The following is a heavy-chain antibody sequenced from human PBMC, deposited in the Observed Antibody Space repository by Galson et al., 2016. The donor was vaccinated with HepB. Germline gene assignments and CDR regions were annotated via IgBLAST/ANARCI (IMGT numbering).Heavy chain of an antibody. V-gene: IGHV3-23*01. CDR1: GLTFSSTD. Sequence: SLRLSCAVSGLTFSSTDLSWVRQAPGQGPEWVSHIGGSGGITYYADSVRGRFIITRDDSKSTLYLQMNSLRDDDTAVYYCAGAWIWGQGTKVTVSS. J-gene: IGHJ3*02. CDR2: IGGSGGIT. CDR3: AGAWI.